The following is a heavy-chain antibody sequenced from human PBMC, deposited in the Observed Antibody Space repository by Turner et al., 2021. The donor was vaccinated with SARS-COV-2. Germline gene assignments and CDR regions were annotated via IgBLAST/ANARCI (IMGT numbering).Heavy chain of an antibody. D-gene: IGHD1-1*01. CDR2: INPDGGAT. Sequence: QVQLLQPGAEVKKPGASVKVSCKASGYTFTTYYIHWVRQAPGKGLELLGIINPDGGATVYAQKMQERVTMTSDTSTSTVYMDLSSLRSEDTAIYYCTRGGYDFAEQYFDYWGQGTLVTVSS. CDR3: TRGGYDFAEQYFDY. V-gene: IGHV1-46*04. J-gene: IGHJ4*02. CDR1: GYTFTTYY.